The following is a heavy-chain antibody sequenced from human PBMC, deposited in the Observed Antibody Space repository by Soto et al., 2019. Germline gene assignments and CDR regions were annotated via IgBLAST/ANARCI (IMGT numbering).Heavy chain of an antibody. D-gene: IGHD6-13*01. CDR2: INQDGSEK. CDR3: ARDPGIAATGTVGYFDY. V-gene: IGHV3-7*01. CDR1: GFTFSNYW. Sequence: PGGSLRLSCAASGFTFSNYWMSWVRQAPGKGLEWMANINQDGSEKRHVDSVKGRFAVSRDNAKSSLYLEMNSLRVDDTAVYYCARDPGIAATGTVGYFDYWGQGTLVTVSS. J-gene: IGHJ4*02.